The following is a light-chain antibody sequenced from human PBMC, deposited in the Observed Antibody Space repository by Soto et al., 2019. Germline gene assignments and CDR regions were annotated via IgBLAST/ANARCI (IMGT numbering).Light chain of an antibody. CDR2: GAS. CDR1: QGINIW. CDR3: QQYDSYPPT. J-gene: IGKJ4*01. V-gene: IGKV1D-16*01. Sequence: DIQMTQSPSSLSASVGDRVTITCRASQGINIWVAWYQQKPEEAPKFLIYGASTLRGGVPSRFSGGGSGTDFTLTIDSLQPEDVATYYCQQYDSYPPTFGGGTKVAIK.